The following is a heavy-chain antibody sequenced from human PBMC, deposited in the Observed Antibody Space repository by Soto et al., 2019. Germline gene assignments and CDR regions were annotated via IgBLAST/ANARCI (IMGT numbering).Heavy chain of an antibody. Sequence: GSLRLSCAASVFTFSSYSMNWVRQAPGTGLEWVSYISGSSSTIYYADSVKGRFTISRDNAKNSLYLQMNSLRAEDTAVYYCARGYCTNGVCPDAFDYWGQGTLVTVSS. D-gene: IGHD2-8*01. J-gene: IGHJ4*02. CDR2: ISGSSSTI. V-gene: IGHV3-48*01. CDR1: VFTFSSYS. CDR3: ARGYCTNGVCPDAFDY.